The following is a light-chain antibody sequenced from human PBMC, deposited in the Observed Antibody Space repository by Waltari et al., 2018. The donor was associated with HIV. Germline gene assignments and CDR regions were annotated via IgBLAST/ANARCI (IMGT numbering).Light chain of an antibody. CDR2: SAS. V-gene: IGKV1-39*01. J-gene: IGKJ1*01. Sequence: DIQMPQFPSSLSASVGDRVTVSCRANQTISKFLNWYQHKAGEAPNLLISSASNLHGGVPSRFGGGGSGTDFALTITTLQPEDFAVYYCQQTHSAPWTFGQGT. CDR1: QTISKF. CDR3: QQTHSAPWT.